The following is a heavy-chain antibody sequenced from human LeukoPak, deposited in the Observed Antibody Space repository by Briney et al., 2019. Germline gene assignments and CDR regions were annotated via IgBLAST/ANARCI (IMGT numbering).Heavy chain of an antibody. D-gene: IGHD3-10*01. Sequence: SVKVSCMASGCTFSSYAISWVRQAPGQGLEWMGGIIPIFGTANYAQKFQGRVTITADESTSTPYMELSSLRSEDTAVYYCARATMVRGVIGNFDYWGQGTLVTVSS. V-gene: IGHV1-69*01. CDR2: IIPIFGTA. CDR1: GCTFSSYA. J-gene: IGHJ4*02. CDR3: ARATMVRGVIGNFDY.